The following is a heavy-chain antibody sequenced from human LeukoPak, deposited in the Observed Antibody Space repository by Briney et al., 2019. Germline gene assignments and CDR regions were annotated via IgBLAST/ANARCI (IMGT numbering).Heavy chain of an antibody. D-gene: IGHD6-19*01. V-gene: IGHV4-61*02. Sequence: SQTLSLTCSVSGGSIRSESYYWSWIRQPAGKGLEWIGRIYSSGSSKFNPSLKSRVTISIDTSKNQFSLNLSSVTAADTAIYYCARDMTGSGWNDAFDIWGQGTMVTVSS. CDR2: IYSSGSS. J-gene: IGHJ3*02. CDR1: GGSIRSESYY. CDR3: ARDMTGSGWNDAFDI.